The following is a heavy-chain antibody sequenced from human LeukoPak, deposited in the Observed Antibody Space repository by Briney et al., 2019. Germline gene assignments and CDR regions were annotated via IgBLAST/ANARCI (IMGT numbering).Heavy chain of an antibody. V-gene: IGHV6-1*01. CDR2: TYYRSKWYN. D-gene: IGHD2-15*01. J-gene: IGHJ2*01. Sequence: SQTLSLTCAISGDSVSSNSAAWNWIRQSPSRGLEWLGRTYYRSKWYNDYAVSVKSRITINPDTSKNQFSLQLNSATPEDTAVYYCARGYCSGGSCPDWYFDLWGRGTLVTVSS. CDR1: GDSVSSNSAA. CDR3: ARGYCSGGSCPDWYFDL.